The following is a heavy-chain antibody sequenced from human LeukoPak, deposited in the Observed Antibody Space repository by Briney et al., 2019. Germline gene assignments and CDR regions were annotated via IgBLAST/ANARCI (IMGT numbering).Heavy chain of an antibody. CDR1: GGSISSSSYY. V-gene: IGHV4-39*07. J-gene: IGHJ4*02. CDR2: IYHSGST. Sequence: SETLSLTCTVSGGSISSSSYYWGWIRQPPGKGLEWIGSIYHSGSTYYNPSLKSRVTISVDTSKNQFSLKLSSVTAADTAVYYCARANWGTYYWGQGTLVTVSS. CDR3: ARANWGTYY. D-gene: IGHD7-27*01.